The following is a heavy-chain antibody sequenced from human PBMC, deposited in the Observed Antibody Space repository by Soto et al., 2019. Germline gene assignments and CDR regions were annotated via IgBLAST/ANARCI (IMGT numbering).Heavy chain of an antibody. D-gene: IGHD2-15*01. V-gene: IGHV3-23*01. J-gene: IGHJ4*02. CDR3: XXXXXXXXXXXPKVDFDY. CDR1: GFIFSNYA. Sequence: EVHLLESGGDLVQRGGSLRLSCAASGFIFSNYAMSWVRXXXXXXLEWVSAISGSGATTYYPDSVKGRFTISRDNSKXXXXXXXXXXXXXXXXXXXXXXXXXXXXXXXPKVDFDYWGQGSLVTVSS. CDR2: ISGSGATT.